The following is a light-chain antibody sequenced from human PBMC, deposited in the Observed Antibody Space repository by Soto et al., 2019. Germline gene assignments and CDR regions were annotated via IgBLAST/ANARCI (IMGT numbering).Light chain of an antibody. CDR3: QQYQTYSQ. CDR2: KAF. J-gene: IGKJ1*01. Sequence: DIQMTQSPSTLSASVGDRVTITCRASQSINTWLAWYQLKPGRAPKLLIYKAFTLESGVSSRFSGSGSGTEFTFTFSSLQPDDFATYYCQQYQTYSQFGQGTKV. CDR1: QSINTW. V-gene: IGKV1-5*03.